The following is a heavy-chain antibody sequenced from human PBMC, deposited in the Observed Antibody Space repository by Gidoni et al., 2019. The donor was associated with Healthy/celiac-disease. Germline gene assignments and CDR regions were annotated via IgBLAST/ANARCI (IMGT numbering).Heavy chain of an antibody. CDR2: IYYSGST. CDR1: GGSISSSY. CDR3: ARVAGGSGSESYYYYGMDV. J-gene: IGHJ6*02. D-gene: IGHD3-10*01. V-gene: IGHV4-59*01. Sequence: QVQLQESGPGLVKPSETLSLTCTVSGGSISSSYWSWIRQPPGKGLEWIGYIYYSGSTNYNPSLKSRVTISVDTSKNQFSLKLSSVTAADTAVYYCARVAGGSGSESYYYYGMDVWGQGTTVTVSS.